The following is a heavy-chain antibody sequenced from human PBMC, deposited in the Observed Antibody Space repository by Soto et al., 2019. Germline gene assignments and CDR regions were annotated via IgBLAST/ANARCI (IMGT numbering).Heavy chain of an antibody. J-gene: IGHJ4*02. Sequence: GASVKVSCRASGYTFTSYAMHWVRQAPGQRLEWMGWINAGNGNTKYSQKFQGRVTITRDTSASTAYMELSSLRSEGTAVYYCARDPGRAVAGTALFDYWGQGTLVTVSS. CDR3: ARDPGRAVAGTALFDY. CDR1: GYTFTSYA. D-gene: IGHD6-19*01. V-gene: IGHV1-3*01. CDR2: INAGNGNT.